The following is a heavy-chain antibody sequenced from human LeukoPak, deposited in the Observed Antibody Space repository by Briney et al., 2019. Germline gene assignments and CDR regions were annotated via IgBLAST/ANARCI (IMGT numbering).Heavy chain of an antibody. D-gene: IGHD3-22*01. CDR3: ARQRYYYDRSGYSDYPDY. CDR2: ISTYSDNT. J-gene: IGHJ4*02. V-gene: IGHV1-18*01. CDR1: ADTFTSYG. Sequence: ASVKVPCKSSADTFTSYGISWVRQAPGQGLEWMGWISTYSDNTNYAQKLQDRVTMTTDTSTSTAYMELRSLRSDDTAVYYCARQRYYYDRSGYSDYPDYWGQGTLVTVSS.